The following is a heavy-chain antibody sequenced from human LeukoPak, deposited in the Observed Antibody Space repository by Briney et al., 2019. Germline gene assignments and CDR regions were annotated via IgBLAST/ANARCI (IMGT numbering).Heavy chain of an antibody. D-gene: IGHD5-12*01. CDR2: IKQDGSEK. CDR3: VTRLSGYDSVY. J-gene: IGHJ4*02. V-gene: IGHV3-7*01. CDR1: GFTFSSYW. Sequence: PGGSLRLSCAASGFTFSSYWMSWVRQAPGKGLEWVANIKQDGSEKYYVDSVKGRFTISRDNAKNSLYLQMNSLRAEDTAVYYCVTRLSGYDSVYWGQGTLVTVSS.